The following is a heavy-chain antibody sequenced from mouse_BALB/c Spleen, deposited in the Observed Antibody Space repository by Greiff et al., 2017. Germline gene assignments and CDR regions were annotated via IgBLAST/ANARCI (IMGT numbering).Heavy chain of an antibody. J-gene: IGHJ4*01. CDR1: GFTFSSYG. CDR3: ARQEGFYAMDY. Sequence: EVHLVESGGDLVKPGGSLKLSCAASGFTFSSYGMSWVRQTPDKRLEWVATISSGGSYTYYPDSVKGRFTISRDNAKNTLYLQMSSLKSEDTAMYYCARQEGFYAMDYWGQGTSVTVSS. CDR2: ISSGGSYT. V-gene: IGHV5-6*01.